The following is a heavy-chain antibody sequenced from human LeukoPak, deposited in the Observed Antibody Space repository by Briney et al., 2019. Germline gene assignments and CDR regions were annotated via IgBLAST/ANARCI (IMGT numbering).Heavy chain of an antibody. J-gene: IGHJ6*03. CDR2: VNDRGSA. CDR3: ARGVVSGRFGDYYYYMVV. V-gene: IGHV4-34*01. D-gene: IGHD3-16*01. Sequence: SETLSLTCAVYGGSFSGHYWTWIRQPPGKGLQWIGEVNDRGSANYNPSLTSRLSISEDKSKNQFSLRLPSVTAAYTAFYYCARGVVSGRFGDYYYYMVVWGIGATVTVSS. CDR1: GGSFSGHY.